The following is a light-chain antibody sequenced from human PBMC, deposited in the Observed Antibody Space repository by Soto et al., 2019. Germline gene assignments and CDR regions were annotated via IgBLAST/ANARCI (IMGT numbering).Light chain of an antibody. V-gene: IGLV2-11*01. CDR3: CSYAGSYTLWV. Sequence: QSVLTQHRSVPGSPGQSVTISCTGTSSDVGGYNFVSWYQQHPGKAPKLIIYDVSKRPSGVPDRFSGSKSGNTASLTISGLQAEDETDYYCCSYAGSYTLWVFGGGTKVTVL. CDR2: DVS. J-gene: IGLJ3*02. CDR1: SSDVGGYNF.